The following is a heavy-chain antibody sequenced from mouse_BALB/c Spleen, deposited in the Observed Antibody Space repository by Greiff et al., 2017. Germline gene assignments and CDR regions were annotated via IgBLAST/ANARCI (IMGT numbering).Heavy chain of an antibody. Sequence: VQLQQSGAELARPGASVKMSCKASGYTFTSYTMHWVKQRPGQGLEWIGYINPSSGYTNYNQKFKDKATLTADKSSSTAYMQLSSLTSEDSAVYYCARERDDGYYGGAMDYWGQGTSVTVSS. J-gene: IGHJ4*01. CDR3: ARERDDGYYGGAMDY. CDR1: GYTFTSYT. D-gene: IGHD2-3*01. V-gene: IGHV1-4*01. CDR2: INPSSGYT.